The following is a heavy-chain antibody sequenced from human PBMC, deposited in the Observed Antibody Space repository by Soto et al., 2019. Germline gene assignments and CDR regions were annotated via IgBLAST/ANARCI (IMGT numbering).Heavy chain of an antibody. CDR3: ERSGIKLWFFDAFDI. Sequence: ASVKVSCKASGYTFTGYYMHWARQAPGQGLEWMGWINPNSGGTNYAQKFQGWVTMTRDTSISTAYMELSRLRSDDTAVYYCERSGIKLWFFDAFDIWGQGTMVNVSS. J-gene: IGHJ3*02. D-gene: IGHD5-18*01. CDR2: INPNSGGT. V-gene: IGHV1-2*04. CDR1: GYTFTGYY.